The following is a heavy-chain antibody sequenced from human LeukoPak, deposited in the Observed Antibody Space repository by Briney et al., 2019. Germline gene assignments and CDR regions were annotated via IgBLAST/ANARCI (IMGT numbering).Heavy chain of an antibody. CDR3: AADAYYYDSSGYYLDY. J-gene: IGHJ4*02. V-gene: IGHV1-58*02. CDR1: GFTFTSSA. Sequence: GTSVKVSCKASGFTFTSSAMQWVRQTRGQRLEWIGGIVVGSGNTNYAQKFQERVTITRDMSTSTAYMELSSLRSDDTAVYYCAADAYYYDSSGYYLDYWGQGTLVTVSS. CDR2: IVVGSGNT. D-gene: IGHD3-22*01.